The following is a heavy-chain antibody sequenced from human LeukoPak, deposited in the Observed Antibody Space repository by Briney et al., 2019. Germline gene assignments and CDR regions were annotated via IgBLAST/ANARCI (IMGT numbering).Heavy chain of an antibody. CDR1: GGSISSYY. CDR2: IYYSGSA. D-gene: IGHD3-10*01. V-gene: IGHV4-59*01. Sequence: SETLSLTCTVSGGSISSYYWSWIRQPPGKGLEWIGYIYYSGSANYNPSLKSRVTISVDTSKNQFSLKLTSVTAADTAVYYCARVENYGSGSSEYWFNPWGQGTLVTVSS. CDR3: ARVENYGSGSSEYWFNP. J-gene: IGHJ5*02.